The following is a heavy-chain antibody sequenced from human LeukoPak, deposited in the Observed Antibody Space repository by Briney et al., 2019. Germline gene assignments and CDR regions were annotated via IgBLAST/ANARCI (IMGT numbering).Heavy chain of an antibody. CDR2: IYSSGST. V-gene: IGHV4-39*01. CDR3: ATYSSGWYYFDY. Sequence: SETLSLTCTVSGGSISSSSYYWGWIRQPPGKGLEWIGNIYSSGSTYYNPSLKSRVTISVDTSKNQFSLKLSSVTAADTAVYYCATYSSGWYYFDYWGQGTLVTVSS. D-gene: IGHD6-19*01. J-gene: IGHJ4*02. CDR1: GGSISSSSYY.